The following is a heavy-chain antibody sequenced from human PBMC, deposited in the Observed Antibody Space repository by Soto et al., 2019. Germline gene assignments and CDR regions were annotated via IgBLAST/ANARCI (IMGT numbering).Heavy chain of an antibody. J-gene: IGHJ5*02. D-gene: IGHD3-22*01. CDR3: ARDSSGYYLNWFDP. CDR1: GFTFSSYA. V-gene: IGHV3-23*01. CDR2: ISGSGGST. Sequence: PGGSLRLSCAASGFTFSSYAMSWVRQAPGKGLEWVSAISGSGGSTCYADSVKGRFTISRDNSKNTLYLQMNSLRAEDTAVYYCARDSSGYYLNWFDPWGQGTLVTVSS.